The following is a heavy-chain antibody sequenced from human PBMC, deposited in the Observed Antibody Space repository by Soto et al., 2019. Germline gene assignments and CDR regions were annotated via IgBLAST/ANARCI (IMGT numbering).Heavy chain of an antibody. Sequence: PGGSLRLSCAASGFTFSSYSMNWVRQAPGKGLEWVSYISSSSSTIYYADSVKGRFTISRDNAKNSLYLQMSSLRDEDTAVYYCARDYVRAVAGLLSSYWGQGTLVTVSS. D-gene: IGHD6-19*01. CDR3: ARDYVRAVAGLLSSY. CDR2: ISSSSSTI. V-gene: IGHV3-48*02. J-gene: IGHJ4*02. CDR1: GFTFSSYS.